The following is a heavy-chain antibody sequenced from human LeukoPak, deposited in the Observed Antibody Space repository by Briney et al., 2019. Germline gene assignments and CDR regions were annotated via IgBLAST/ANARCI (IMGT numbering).Heavy chain of an antibody. Sequence: SVKVSCKASGFTFTSSAVHWVRQAPGQALEWMGWITPFNGNTNYAQKFQDRVTITRDRSMSTAYMELSSLRSEDTAMYYCAIARPNYYYYYGMDVWGQGTTVTVSS. J-gene: IGHJ6*02. CDR1: GFTFTSSA. V-gene: IGHV1-45*02. CDR3: AIARPNYYYYYGMDV. CDR2: ITPFNGNT.